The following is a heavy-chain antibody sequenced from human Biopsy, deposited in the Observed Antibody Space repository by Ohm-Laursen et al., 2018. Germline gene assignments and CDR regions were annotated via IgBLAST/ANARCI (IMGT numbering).Heavy chain of an antibody. Sequence: TLSLTWTVSGASIGSAAYHWSWIRQLPGKGLEWIGYISHSGSTSYNPSLRSLVTISTDTSTNQFSLKVRSVTAADTAMYYCAGATSGTSLYDPWGQGILVTVSS. D-gene: IGHD6-13*01. J-gene: IGHJ5*02. CDR1: GASIGSAAYH. V-gene: IGHV4-31*01. CDR2: ISHSGST. CDR3: AGATSGTSLYDP.